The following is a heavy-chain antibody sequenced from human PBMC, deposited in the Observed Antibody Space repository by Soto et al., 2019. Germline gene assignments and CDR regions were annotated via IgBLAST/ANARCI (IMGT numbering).Heavy chain of an antibody. D-gene: IGHD2-15*01. CDR2: IHPSGTN. J-gene: IGHJ4*02. V-gene: IGHV4-38-2*01. CDR1: DHSINSNEY. Sequence: SETLPLTCGVSDHSINSNEYRLWILRPPGKGLEWIGSIHPSGTNYYSPSLKSRVTISMDTSKNHFSLRFSSMTAADRAIYFCARGLYAANFDYWGKG. CDR3: ARGLYAANFDY.